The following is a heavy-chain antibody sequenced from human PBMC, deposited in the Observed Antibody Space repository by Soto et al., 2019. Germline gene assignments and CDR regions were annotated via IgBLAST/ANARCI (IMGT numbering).Heavy chain of an antibody. CDR2: FYYFGNT. J-gene: IGHJ4*02. CDR1: GGSITSHY. CDR3: ARAMGYYYDSSGYPPTNFDS. V-gene: IGHV4-59*11. Sequence: PSETLSLTCTVSGGSITSHYWSWIRQPPGKGLEWIGFFYYFGNTDYNPSLKSRVTISPNASKNQFSLKLNSVTAADTAVYYCARAMGYYYDSSGYPPTNFDSWGQGTLVTVSS. D-gene: IGHD3-22*01.